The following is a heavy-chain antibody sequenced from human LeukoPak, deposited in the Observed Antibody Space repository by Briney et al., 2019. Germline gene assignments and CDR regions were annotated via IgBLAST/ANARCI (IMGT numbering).Heavy chain of an antibody. CDR1: GFIFTSYD. CDR3: VRDGEGVAISVNYWFDP. J-gene: IGHJ5*02. D-gene: IGHD3-10*01. Sequence: GASVKVSCGASGFIFTSYDINWVRQATGQGLEWMGWMNPITGNTGYARQFQGRITMTRDTSTSTAYMELTSLRSEDTAVYYCVRDGEGVAISVNYWFDPWGQGILVTVSS. CDR2: MNPITGNT. V-gene: IGHV1-8*01.